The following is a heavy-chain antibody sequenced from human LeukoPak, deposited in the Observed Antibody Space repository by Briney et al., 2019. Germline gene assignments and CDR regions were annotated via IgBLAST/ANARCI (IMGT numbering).Heavy chain of an antibody. J-gene: IGHJ3*01. V-gene: IGHV3-53*01. CDR3: ATATTPRIAAAGLAH. CDR2: IYTDGTP. CDR1: GLTVRNNY. Sequence: GGSLRLSCAASGLTVRNNYMSWVRQAPGKGLEWVAVIYTDGTPHFANSVKGRFTISRHNSKNTLYLQMDSLRAEDTAVYYCATATTPRIAAAGLAHWGQGTMVTVSS. D-gene: IGHD6-13*01.